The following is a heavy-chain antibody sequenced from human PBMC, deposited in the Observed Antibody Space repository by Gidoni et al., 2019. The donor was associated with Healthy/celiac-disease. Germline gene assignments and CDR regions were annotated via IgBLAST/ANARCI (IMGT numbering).Heavy chain of an antibody. Sequence: QLQLQESGPGLMKPSQTLSLTCTVSVCSISRSSYYWGWIRQPPGKGLEWIGSIYYSGSTYNNPSLKSRVTISVDTSKNQFSLKLSSVTAADTAVYYCARLEYFDWLLNFDYWGQGTLVTVSS. CDR2: IYYSGST. CDR3: ARLEYFDWLLNFDY. J-gene: IGHJ4*02. D-gene: IGHD3-9*01. CDR1: VCSISRSSYY. V-gene: IGHV4-39*01.